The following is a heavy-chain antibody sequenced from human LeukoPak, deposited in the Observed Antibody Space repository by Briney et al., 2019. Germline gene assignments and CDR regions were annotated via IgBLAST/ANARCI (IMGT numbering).Heavy chain of an antibody. J-gene: IGHJ6*02. CDR1: GGSISSGHYY. V-gene: IGHV4-31*03. CDR3: ARETYSSPYYYYGMDV. CDR2: IYYSGST. Sequence: SQTLSLTCTVSGGSISSGHYYWSWIRQHPGKGLEWIGYIYYSGSTYYNPSLKSRVTISVDTSKNQFSLKLSSVTAADTAVYYCARETYSSPYYYYGMDVWGQGTTVTVSS. D-gene: IGHD6-13*01.